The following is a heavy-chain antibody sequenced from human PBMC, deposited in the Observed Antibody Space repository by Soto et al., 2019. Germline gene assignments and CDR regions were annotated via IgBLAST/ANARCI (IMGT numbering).Heavy chain of an antibody. CDR1: GFTFSSSA. Sequence: GGSLRLSCAASGFTFSSSAMSWVRQAPGKGLEWVSAISGSAGSTYYADSVKGRFTISRDNSKNILYLQMNSLRAEDTAVYFCARRDVSTGAMDVWGQGTTVTVSS. D-gene: IGHD3-10*02. CDR3: ARRDVSTGAMDV. CDR2: ISGSAGST. J-gene: IGHJ6*02. V-gene: IGHV3-23*01.